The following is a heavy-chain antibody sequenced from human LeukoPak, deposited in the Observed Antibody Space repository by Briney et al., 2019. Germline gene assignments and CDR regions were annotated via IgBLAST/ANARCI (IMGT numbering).Heavy chain of an antibody. V-gene: IGHV1-46*01. Sequence: ASVTVSCKASGYTFTSYYMHWVRQAPGQGLEWMGIINPSGGSTSYAQKFQGRVTMTRDTSTSTVYMELSSLRSEDTAVYYCARVAPYDFWSGYPYYFDYWGQGTLVTVSS. CDR1: GYTFTSYY. J-gene: IGHJ4*02. CDR3: ARVAPYDFWSGYPYYFDY. CDR2: INPSGGST. D-gene: IGHD3-3*01.